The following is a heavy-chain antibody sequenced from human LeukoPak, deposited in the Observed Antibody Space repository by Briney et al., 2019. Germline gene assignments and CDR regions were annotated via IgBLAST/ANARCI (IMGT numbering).Heavy chain of an antibody. V-gene: IGHV3-23*01. CDR3: AKGVDYYDSSDYLGDY. CDR1: GFTFGSYA. J-gene: IGHJ4*02. CDR2: ISGSGGST. Sequence: PGGSLRLSCAASGFTFGSYAMSWVRQAPGKGLEWVSAISGSGGSTYYADSVKGRFTISRDNSKNTLYLQMNSLRAEDTAVYYCAKGVDYYDSSDYLGDYWGQGTLVTVSS. D-gene: IGHD3-22*01.